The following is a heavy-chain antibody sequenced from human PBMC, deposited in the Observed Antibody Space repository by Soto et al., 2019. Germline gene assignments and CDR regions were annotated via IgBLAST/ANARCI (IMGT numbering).Heavy chain of an antibody. V-gene: IGHV1-69*01. CDR3: ASGVGGLGGSSGWPDYAFDV. D-gene: IGHD6-19*01. CDR1: GGTFTKYA. J-gene: IGHJ3*01. CDR2: IVPLPGTT. Sequence: QVQLVQSGAAVRKPGSSVKVSCKASGGTFTKYAITWVRQAPRQGLEWMGGIVPLPGTTTYAQKFRGRVTISADEYKRTAYLELSSLRSEDTAVYYCASGVGGLGGSSGWPDYAFDVWGQGTMVIVSS.